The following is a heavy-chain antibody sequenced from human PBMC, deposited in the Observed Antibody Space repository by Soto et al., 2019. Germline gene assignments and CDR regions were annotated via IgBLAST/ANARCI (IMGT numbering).Heavy chain of an antibody. D-gene: IGHD6-19*01. V-gene: IGHV3-30*18. CDR3: AKDVGGWHAGGMDV. J-gene: IGHJ6*02. Sequence: QVQLVESGGGVVQPGGSLRLSCAASGFTFSSYGMHWVRQAPGKGLEWVAVISYDGSNKYYADSVKGRFTISRDNSKNTLYLQMNSLRAEDTAVYYCAKDVGGWHAGGMDVWGQGTTVTVSS. CDR2: ISYDGSNK. CDR1: GFTFSSYG.